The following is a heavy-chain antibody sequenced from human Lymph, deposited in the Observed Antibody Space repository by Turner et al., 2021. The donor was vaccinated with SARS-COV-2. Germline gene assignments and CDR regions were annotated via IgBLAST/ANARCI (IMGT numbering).Heavy chain of an antibody. J-gene: IGHJ3*02. V-gene: IGHV5-10-1*03. D-gene: IGHD5-12*01. CDR1: GYSFTSYW. CDR3: ARLYSGYDYGSVVPNFDI. Sequence: EVQLVLSVAEVKKPGESLRISCKGSGYSFTSYWISWVRQMAGKGLGWMGRIDPSDSYTNYSPYFQGHVTISADKSISTAYLQWSSMKASDTAMYYCARLYSGYDYGSVVPNFDIWGQGTMVTISS. CDR2: IDPSDSYT.